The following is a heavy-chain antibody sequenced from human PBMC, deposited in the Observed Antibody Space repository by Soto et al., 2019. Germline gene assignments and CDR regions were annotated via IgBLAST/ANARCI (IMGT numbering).Heavy chain of an antibody. CDR2: INHSGST. D-gene: IGHD3-3*01. Sequence: SETLSLTCAVYGGSFSGYYWSWIRQPPGKXLEWIGEINHSGSTNYNPSLKSRVTISVDTSKNQFSLKLSSVTAADTAVYYCARDAYYDFWSGYSRWFDPWGQGTLVTVSS. CDR3: ARDAYYDFWSGYSRWFDP. CDR1: GGSFSGYY. J-gene: IGHJ5*02. V-gene: IGHV4-34*01.